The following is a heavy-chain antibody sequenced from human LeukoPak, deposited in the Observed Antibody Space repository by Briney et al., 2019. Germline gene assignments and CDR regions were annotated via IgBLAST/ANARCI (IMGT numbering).Heavy chain of an antibody. CDR3: ARRGGNYYGSGSVNWFDP. D-gene: IGHD3-10*01. CDR1: GGSISSSSYY. CDR2: IYYSGST. V-gene: IGHV4-39*01. J-gene: IGHJ5*02. Sequence: SETLSLTCTVSGGSISSSSYYWGWIRRPPGKGLEWIGSIYYSGSTYYNPSLKSRVTISVDTSKNQFSLRLSSVTAADTAVYYCARRGGNYYGSGSVNWFDPWGQGTLVTVSS.